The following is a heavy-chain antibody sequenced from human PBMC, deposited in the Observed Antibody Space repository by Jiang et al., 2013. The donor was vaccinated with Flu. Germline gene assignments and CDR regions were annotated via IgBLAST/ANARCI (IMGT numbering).Heavy chain of an antibody. V-gene: IGHV3-30*02. Sequence: VQLVESGGGVVQPGGSLRLSCAASGFQFSYYAMYWVRQSPAKGLEWVASIRHDGSTNFYADPVRGRFIVSRDNSKNTLYLQMSSLRLEDTAVYYCATLRGSSFDTYLADFWGQGTLVTVSS. J-gene: IGHJ4*02. D-gene: IGHD3-16*01. CDR1: GFQFSYYA. CDR3: ATLRGSSFDTYLADF. CDR2: IRHDGSTN.